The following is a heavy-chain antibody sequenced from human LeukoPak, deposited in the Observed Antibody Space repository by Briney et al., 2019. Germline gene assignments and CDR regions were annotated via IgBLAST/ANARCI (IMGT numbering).Heavy chain of an antibody. J-gene: IGHJ6*03. Sequence: PGGTLRLSCAASGLNFSGYGKSWVRQAPGKGLEFVSAISGSGETSSYADSVKGRFTISRDNVKNTLYLQMISLRAEDTAVYYCAKSYYYDSSGSQTYYYYMDVWGKGTTVTISS. V-gene: IGHV3-23*01. CDR3: AKSYYYDSSGSQTYYYYMDV. CDR2: ISGSGETS. D-gene: IGHD3-22*01. CDR1: GLNFSGYG.